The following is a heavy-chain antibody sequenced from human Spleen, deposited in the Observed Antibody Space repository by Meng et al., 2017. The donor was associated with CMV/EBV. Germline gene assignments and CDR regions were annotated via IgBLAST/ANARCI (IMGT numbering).Heavy chain of an antibody. Sequence: SETLSLTCTVSGGSISSYCWSWIRQPPGKGLEWIGYIYYSGSTSYNPSLKSRVTISVDTSKNQFSLKLSSVTAADTAVYYCAKSGSSGYLNWFDPWGQGTLVTVSS. CDR2: IYYSGST. CDR3: AKSGSSGYLNWFDP. V-gene: IGHV4-59*01. J-gene: IGHJ5*02. CDR1: GGSISSYC. D-gene: IGHD3-22*01.